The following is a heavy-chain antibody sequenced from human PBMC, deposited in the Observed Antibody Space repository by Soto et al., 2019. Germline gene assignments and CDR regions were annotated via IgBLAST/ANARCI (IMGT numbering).Heavy chain of an antibody. V-gene: IGHV3-23*01. CDR3: AKASGAYYDILTDYPIDS. CDR2: ISGSGGST. J-gene: IGHJ4*02. D-gene: IGHD3-9*01. CDR1: GFTFSSYA. Sequence: GGSLRLSCAASGFTFSSYAMSWVRQAPGKGLEWVSAISGSGGSTYYADSVKGRFTISRDNSKNTLYLQMNSLRAEDTAVYYCAKASGAYYDILTDYPIDSWGEGTLVTVS.